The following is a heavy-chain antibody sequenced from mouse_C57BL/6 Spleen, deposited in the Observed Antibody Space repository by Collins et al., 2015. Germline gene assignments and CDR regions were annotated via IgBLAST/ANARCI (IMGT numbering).Heavy chain of an antibody. CDR2: IHPGSGNT. CDR1: GNTFTSYW. V-gene: IGHV1-55*01. Sequence: LVKPGASVKMSCKASGNTFTSYWITWVKQRPGQGLEWIGDIHPGSGNTNYNERFKIKATLTVDTSSSTAYMQLSSLTSEDSVVYYCARKRLTGTNYFDYWGQGTTLTVSS. D-gene: IGHD4-1*01. CDR3: ARKRLTGTNYFDY. J-gene: IGHJ2*01.